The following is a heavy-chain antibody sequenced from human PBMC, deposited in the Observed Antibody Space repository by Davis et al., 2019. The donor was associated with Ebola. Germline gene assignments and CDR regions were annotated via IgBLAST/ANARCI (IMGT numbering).Heavy chain of an antibody. CDR1: GYTFTGYY. D-gene: IGHD3-3*01. J-gene: IGHJ4*02. CDR3: ARAPYDFWSGYSADY. CDR2: INPNSGGT. Sequence: AASVKVSCKASGYTFTGYYMHWVRQAPGQGLEWMGRINPNSGGTNYAQKFQGRVTMTRDTSISTAYMELSRLRSDDTAVYYCARAPYDFWSGYSADYWGQGTLVTVSS. V-gene: IGHV1-2*06.